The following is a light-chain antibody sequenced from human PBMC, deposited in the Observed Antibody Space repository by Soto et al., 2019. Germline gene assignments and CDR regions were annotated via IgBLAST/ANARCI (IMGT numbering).Light chain of an antibody. CDR2: EVS. J-gene: IGKJ4*01. CDR3: MQTTQFPLT. V-gene: IGKV2-24*01. Sequence: DIVLTQTPLSSPVTLGQPASISCRSSQSLVHSDGNTYLNWLQQRPVQPPRLLIYEVSNRFSGVPDRFSGSVAGTDFTLEISRVEAEDGGVYYCMQTTQFPLTFVGGTKVEIK. CDR1: QSLVHSDGNTY.